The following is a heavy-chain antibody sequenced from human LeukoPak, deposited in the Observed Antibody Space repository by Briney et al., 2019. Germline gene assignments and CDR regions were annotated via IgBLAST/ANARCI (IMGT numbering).Heavy chain of an antibody. Sequence: PGGSLRLSCAASGFTFSSYAMHWVRQAPGKGLEWVAVISYDGSNKYYADSVKGRFTISRDNSKNTLYLQMNSLRAEDTAVYYCARESGGSYYYFDYWGQGTLVTVSS. J-gene: IGHJ4*02. V-gene: IGHV3-30-3*01. CDR3: ARESGGSYYYFDY. CDR2: ISYDGSNK. CDR1: GFTFSSYA. D-gene: IGHD2-15*01.